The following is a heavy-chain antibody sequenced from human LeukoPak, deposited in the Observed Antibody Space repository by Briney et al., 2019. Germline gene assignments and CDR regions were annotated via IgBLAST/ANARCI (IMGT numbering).Heavy chain of an antibody. Sequence: PSETLSLTCTVSGAPISIYCWSWIRQSAGGGLEWIGRIFGSGMYDKYSPSLKSRVTMSVDTSKNQFSLILTSVTAADTAVYFCAREYYYDFWSGYTNWFDPWGQGTLVTVSS. CDR1: GAPISIYC. D-gene: IGHD3-3*01. CDR3: AREYYYDFWSGYTNWFDP. CDR2: IFGSGMYD. V-gene: IGHV4-4*07. J-gene: IGHJ5*02.